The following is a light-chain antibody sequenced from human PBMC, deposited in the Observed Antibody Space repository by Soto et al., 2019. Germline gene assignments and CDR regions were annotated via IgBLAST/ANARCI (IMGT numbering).Light chain of an antibody. CDR1: RSDISGY. V-gene: IGKV3-20*01. J-gene: IGKJ4*01. CDR2: GAS. Sequence: EIVLTQSPGTLSLSPGERATVSCSASRSDISGYVAWYQQKPGQSPRLVIFGASTRATGIPDRFSGGGSGTDFTLTISGLVPEDFAVYYYQHYADSPTFGGGTKVEI. CDR3: QHYADSPT.